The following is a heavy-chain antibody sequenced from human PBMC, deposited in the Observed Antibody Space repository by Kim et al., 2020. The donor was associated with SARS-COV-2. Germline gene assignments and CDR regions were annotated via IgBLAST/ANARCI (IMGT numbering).Heavy chain of an antibody. Sequence: DSVKGRFTISRDNSKNSLYLQMNSLRNEDTALYYCAKDGRIAAAGASLDYWGQGTLVTVSS. J-gene: IGHJ4*02. CDR3: AKDGRIAAAGASLDY. D-gene: IGHD6-13*01. V-gene: IGHV3-43*01.